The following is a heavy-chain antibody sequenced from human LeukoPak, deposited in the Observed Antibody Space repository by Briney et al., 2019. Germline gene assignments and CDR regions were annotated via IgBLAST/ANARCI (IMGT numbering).Heavy chain of an antibody. CDR2: ISYDGSNK. CDR1: GFTFSSYG. CDR3: AKDVSALSHYYGMDV. V-gene: IGHV3-30*18. J-gene: IGHJ6*02. Sequence: GGSLRLSCAASGFTFSSYGMHWVRQAPGKGLEWVAVISYDGSNKYYADSVKGRFTISRDNSKNTMYLQMNSLRAEDTAVYYCAKDVSALSHYYGMDVWGQGTTVTVSS. D-gene: IGHD2/OR15-2a*01.